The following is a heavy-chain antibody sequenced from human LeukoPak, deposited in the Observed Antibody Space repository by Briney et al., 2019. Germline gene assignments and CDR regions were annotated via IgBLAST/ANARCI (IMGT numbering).Heavy chain of an antibody. Sequence: GGSLRVSCAASGFTFSNYEIKWVRQAPGKGLEWVAYISNSGSTIYYADSVRGRFTISRDNAKNSLYLQMNSLRAEDTAVYYYARGGVFAGFCDYWGQGTLVTVSP. CDR3: ARGGVFAGFCDY. J-gene: IGHJ4*02. V-gene: IGHV3-48*03. CDR1: GFTFSNYE. CDR2: ISNSGSTI. D-gene: IGHD3-3*01.